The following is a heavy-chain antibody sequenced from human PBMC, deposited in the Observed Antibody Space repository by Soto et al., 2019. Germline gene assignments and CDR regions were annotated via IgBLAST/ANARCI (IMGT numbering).Heavy chain of an antibody. CDR2: ISSSGDTM. Sequence: GGSLRLSCAASGFTFSDYYMSWIRQAPGKGLEWVSYISSSGDTMYYADSVKGRFSISRDSAKTSLYLQMNSLRAEDAAVYYCAREYGYGWYYFDYWGQGTLVTVSS. V-gene: IGHV3-11*01. D-gene: IGHD6-19*01. J-gene: IGHJ4*02. CDR3: AREYGYGWYYFDY. CDR1: GFTFSDYY.